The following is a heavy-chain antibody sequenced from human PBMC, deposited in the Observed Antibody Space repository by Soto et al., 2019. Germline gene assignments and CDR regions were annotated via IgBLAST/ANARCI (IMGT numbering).Heavy chain of an antibody. CDR2: ISSSGDTM. Sequence: GGSLRLSCAASGFTFSDYYMSWIRQAPGKGLEWVSYISSSGDTMYYADSVKGRFSISRDSAKTSLYLQMNSLRAEDAAVYYCAREYGYGWYYFDYWGQGTLVTVSS. V-gene: IGHV3-11*01. D-gene: IGHD6-19*01. J-gene: IGHJ4*02. CDR3: AREYGYGWYYFDY. CDR1: GFTFSDYY.